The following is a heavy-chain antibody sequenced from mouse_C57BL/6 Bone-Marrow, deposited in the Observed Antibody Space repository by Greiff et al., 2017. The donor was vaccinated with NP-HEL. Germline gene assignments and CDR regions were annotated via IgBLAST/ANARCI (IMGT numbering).Heavy chain of an antibody. J-gene: IGHJ1*03. CDR2: ISDGGSYT. V-gene: IGHV5-4*03. CDR1: GFTFSSYA. D-gene: IGHD2-2*01. Sequence: EVKLVESGGGLVKPGGSLKLYCAASGFTFSSYAMSWVRQTPEKRLEWVATISDGGSYTYYPDNVKGRFTISRDNAKNNLYLQMSHLKSEDTAMYYCARKEATMVTTDWYFDVWGTGTTVTVSS. CDR3: ARKEATMVTTDWYFDV.